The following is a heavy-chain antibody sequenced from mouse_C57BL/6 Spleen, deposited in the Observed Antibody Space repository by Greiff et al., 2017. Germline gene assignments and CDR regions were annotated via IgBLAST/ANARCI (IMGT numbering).Heavy chain of an antibody. CDR3: AKGSLNYYGSSPWFAY. D-gene: IGHD1-1*01. V-gene: IGHV1-52*01. CDR2: IDPSDSET. Sequence: VQLQQPGAELVRPGSSVKLSCKASGYTFTSYWMHWVKQRPIQGLEWIGNIDPSDSETHYNQKFKDKATLTVDKSSSTAYMQLSSLTSEDSAVYYCAKGSLNYYGSSPWFAYWGQGTLVTVSA. CDR1: GYTFTSYW. J-gene: IGHJ3*01.